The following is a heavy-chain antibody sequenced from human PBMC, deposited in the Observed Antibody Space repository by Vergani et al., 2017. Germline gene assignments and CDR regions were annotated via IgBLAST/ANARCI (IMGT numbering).Heavy chain of an antibody. D-gene: IGHD3-22*01. J-gene: IGHJ3*02. Sequence: QVQLQESGPGLVKPSETLSLTCTVSGGSISSYYWSWIRQPAGKGLEWIGRIYTSGSTNYNPSLKSRVTMSVDTPKNQFSLKLSSVTAADTAVYYCARGYYDSSGYAFDIWGQGTMVTVSS. CDR1: GGSISSYY. V-gene: IGHV4-4*07. CDR3: ARGYYDSSGYAFDI. CDR2: IYTSGST.